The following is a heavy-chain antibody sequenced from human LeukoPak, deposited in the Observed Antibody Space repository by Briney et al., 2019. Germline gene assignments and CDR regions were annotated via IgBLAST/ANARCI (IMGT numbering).Heavy chain of an antibody. CDR3: ASRDYYDSSGYYDAFDI. J-gene: IGHJ3*02. D-gene: IGHD3-22*01. Sequence: GGSLRLSCAASGFTFSDYYMSWIRQAPGKGLEWVPYISSSGSTIYYADSVKGGFTISRDNAKNSLYLQMNSLRAEDTAVYYCASRDYYDSSGYYDAFDIWGQGTMVTVSS. CDR1: GFTFSDYY. CDR2: ISSSGSTI. V-gene: IGHV3-11*01.